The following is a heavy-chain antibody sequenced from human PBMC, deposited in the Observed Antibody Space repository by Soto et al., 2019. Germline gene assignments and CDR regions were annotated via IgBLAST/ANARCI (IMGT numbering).Heavy chain of an antibody. J-gene: IGHJ6*04. Sequence: QVQLVESGGGVVQPGRSLRLSCAASGFTFSSYGMHWVRQAPGKGLEWVAVISYDGSNKYYADSVKGRFTISRDNSKNTXXXXXXXXXXXXXXXXXXXXXXXXXSYXYYYGMDVXXXGXXVTVSS. CDR2: ISYDGSNK. V-gene: IGHV3-30*03. CDR3: XXXXXXXSYXYYYGMDV. CDR1: GFTFSSYG.